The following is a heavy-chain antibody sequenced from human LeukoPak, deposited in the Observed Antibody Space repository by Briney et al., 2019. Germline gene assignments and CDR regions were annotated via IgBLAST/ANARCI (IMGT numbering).Heavy chain of an antibody. Sequence: GSLRLSCAASGFTFSSYWMSWVRQPPGKGLEWIGEIHHGGGTGYNPSLRSRVIIAQDNSKNQFSLQLTSVTAADTAVYYCAKNLASWGQGTLVSVSS. CDR3: AKNLAS. CDR1: GFTFSSYW. CDR2: IHHGGGT. J-gene: IGHJ5*02. V-gene: IGHV4-4*02. D-gene: IGHD2/OR15-2a*01.